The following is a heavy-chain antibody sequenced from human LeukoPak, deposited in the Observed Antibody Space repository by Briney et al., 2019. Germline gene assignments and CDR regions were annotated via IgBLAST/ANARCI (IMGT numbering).Heavy chain of an antibody. CDR2: IYTSG. Sequence: PSETLSLTCTVSGRSINSGNYYWSWIRQPAGKGLEWIGRIYTSGSTNTNYNPSLRSRVTISLDPSNNQFSLKLSSVTAADTAVYYCAGPYDSSGYYYNDAFDIWGQGTMVTVSS. CDR3: AGPYDSSGYYYNDAFDI. J-gene: IGHJ3*02. CDR1: GRSINSGNYY. D-gene: IGHD3-22*01. V-gene: IGHV4-61*02.